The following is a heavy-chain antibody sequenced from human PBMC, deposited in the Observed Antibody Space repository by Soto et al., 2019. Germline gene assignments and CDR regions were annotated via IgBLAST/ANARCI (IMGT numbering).Heavy chain of an antibody. D-gene: IGHD3-3*02. V-gene: IGHV4-34*02. J-gene: IGHJ6*02. CDR3: ARDRQYYQFWSGYQNEGLYDMDV. CDR2: INHSGGT. CDR1: GGSFSGYY. Sequence: QVQLQQWGAGLLKPSETLSLTCVVYGGSFSGYYWTWIRQAPGTGLEWIGEINHSGGTNYNSSLKSRVTISVYTSKNQFSLILYAVTAADTGVYYCARDRQYYQFWSGYQNEGLYDMDVWGQGTTVTVSS.